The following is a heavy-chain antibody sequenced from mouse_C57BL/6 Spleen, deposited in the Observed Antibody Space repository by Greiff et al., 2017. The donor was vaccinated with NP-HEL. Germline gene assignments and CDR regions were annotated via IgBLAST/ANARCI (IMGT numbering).Heavy chain of an antibody. Sequence: QVQLKESDAELVKPGASVKISCKVSGYTFTDHTIHWMKQRPEQGLEWIGYIYPRDGSTKYNEKFKGKATLTADKSSSTAYMQLNSLTSEDSAVYFCASRKIYYYGSSPVEGHAMDYWGQGTSVTVSS. CDR2: IYPRDGST. CDR3: ASRKIYYYGSSPVEGHAMDY. V-gene: IGHV1-78*01. D-gene: IGHD1-1*01. CDR1: GYTFTDHT. J-gene: IGHJ4*01.